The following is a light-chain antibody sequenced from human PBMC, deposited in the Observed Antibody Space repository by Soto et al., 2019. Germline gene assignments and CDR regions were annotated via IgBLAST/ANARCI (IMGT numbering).Light chain of an antibody. CDR3: MQGPYWPCT. CDR1: QSLVYSDGNTY. CDR2: KLS. Sequence: DVVMTQSPLSLPVTLGQPASISCRSSQSLVYSDGNTYLNWFQQKPGQPPRRLIYKLSNRGSGVPRRGSGSGAGTYFTLKISMVEAEDVGFYYCMQGPYWPCTCGQGTKVEIK. J-gene: IGKJ1*01. V-gene: IGKV2-30*01.